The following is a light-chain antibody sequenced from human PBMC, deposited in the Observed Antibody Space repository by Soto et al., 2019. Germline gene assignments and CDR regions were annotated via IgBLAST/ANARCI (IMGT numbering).Light chain of an antibody. J-gene: IGKJ5*01. CDR1: QSVSTF. Sequence: EIVLTQSPATLSLSPGERAILSCRASQSVSTFLSWFQQQPGQPPRLLIYNASNRTPGIPARFSGSGSGTDFTLTISSLEPEDFAVYYCQQRGDWPPITFGQGTRLEIK. CDR2: NAS. CDR3: QQRGDWPPIT. V-gene: IGKV3-11*01.